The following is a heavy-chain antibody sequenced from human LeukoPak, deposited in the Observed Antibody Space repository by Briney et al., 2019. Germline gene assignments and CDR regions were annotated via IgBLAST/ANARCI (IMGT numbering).Heavy chain of an antibody. D-gene: IGHD1-1*01. CDR2: IRSKAYGETA. CDR1: GFTVSSNY. CDR3: TRDRGAYNLYDY. J-gene: IGHJ4*02. V-gene: IGHV3-49*04. Sequence: GGSLRLTCAASGFTVSSNYMSWVRQAPGKGLEWVGFIRSKAYGETADYAASVKGRFTISRDDSKAIAYLQMNSLKTEDTAVYHCTRDRGAYNLYDYWGQGTLVPVSS.